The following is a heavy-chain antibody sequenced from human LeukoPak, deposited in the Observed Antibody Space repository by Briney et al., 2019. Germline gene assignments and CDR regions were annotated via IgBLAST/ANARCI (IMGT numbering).Heavy chain of an antibody. Sequence: SETLSLTCAVYGGSFSGYYWSWIRQPPGKGLEWIGEINHSGSTNYNPSLKSRVTISVDTSKNQFSLKLSSVAAADTAVYYCARGYSYDFGSNWGQGTLVTVSS. D-gene: IGHD5-18*01. CDR1: GGSFSGYY. CDR3: ARGYSYDFGSN. V-gene: IGHV4-34*01. J-gene: IGHJ4*02. CDR2: INHSGST.